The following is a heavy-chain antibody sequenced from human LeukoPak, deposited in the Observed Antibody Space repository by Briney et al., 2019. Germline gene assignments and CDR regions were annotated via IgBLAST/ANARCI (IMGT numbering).Heavy chain of an antibody. CDR3: ARVGSIAAAGTVDY. D-gene: IGHD6-13*01. CDR2: INSSSGSNT. V-gene: IGHV3-48*04. Sequence: GGSLRLSCAASGFTFSSYAMSWVRQAPGKGLEWVSYINSSSGSNTNYADSVKGRFTISRDNAKNSLYLQMNSLRAEDTAVYYCARVGSIAAAGTVDYWGQGTLVTVSS. CDR1: GFTFSSYA. J-gene: IGHJ4*02.